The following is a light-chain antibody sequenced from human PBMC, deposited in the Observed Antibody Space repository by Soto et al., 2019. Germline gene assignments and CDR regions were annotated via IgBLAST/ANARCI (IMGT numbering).Light chain of an antibody. CDR2: DTS. J-gene: IGKJ5*01. CDR1: QTIRAL. Sequence: EIVLTQSPATLSLSPGERATLSCRTSQTIRALLNWYPQRPRQAPRLLIYDTSNRATDIPARFSGSGSGTDFILTISSLDPEDFGVYFCQQRHNLPITFGQGTRLDIK. V-gene: IGKV3-11*01. CDR3: QQRHNLPIT.